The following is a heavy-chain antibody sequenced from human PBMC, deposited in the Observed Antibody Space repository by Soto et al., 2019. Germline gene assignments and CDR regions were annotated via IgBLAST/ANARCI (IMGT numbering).Heavy chain of an antibody. D-gene: IGHD5-12*01. CDR1: GYSFTTYW. CDR3: ARSRVSTPRLEDPFDI. CDR2: IYPGDSDS. V-gene: IGHV5-51*01. J-gene: IGHJ3*02. Sequence: GEPLKICCKGSGYSFTTYWLAWVRQRPGKGLEYMGIIYPGDSDSRYSPAFQGQVTISADKSINTAYLQWTSLKASDTAIYYCARSRVSTPRLEDPFDIWGQGTRVTVSS.